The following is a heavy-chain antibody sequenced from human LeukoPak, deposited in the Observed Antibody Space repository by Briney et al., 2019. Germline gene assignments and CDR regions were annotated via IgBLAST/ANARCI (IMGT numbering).Heavy chain of an antibody. D-gene: IGHD1-26*01. Sequence: ASVKVSCKASGYTFTGYYMHWVRQAPGQGLEWMGWINPNSGGTNYAQKFQGRVTMTRDTSISTAYMELSRLRSDDTAVYYCATRIVGATWFDYWGQGTLVIVSS. J-gene: IGHJ4*02. CDR3: ATRIVGATWFDY. V-gene: IGHV1-2*02. CDR1: GYTFTGYY. CDR2: INPNSGGT.